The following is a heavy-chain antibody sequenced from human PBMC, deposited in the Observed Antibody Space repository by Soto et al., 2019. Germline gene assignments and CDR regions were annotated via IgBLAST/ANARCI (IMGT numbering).Heavy chain of an antibody. CDR1: GFTFSSYS. CDR3: ARSFGSEYQLLFDY. D-gene: IGHD2-2*01. CDR2: ISSSSSTI. V-gene: IGHV3-48*01. Sequence: GGSLRLSCAASGFTFSSYSMNWVRQAPGKGLEWVSYISSSSSTIYYADSGKGRFTISRDNAKNSLYLQMNSLRAEDTAVYYCARSFGSEYQLLFDYWGQGTLVTVSS. J-gene: IGHJ4*02.